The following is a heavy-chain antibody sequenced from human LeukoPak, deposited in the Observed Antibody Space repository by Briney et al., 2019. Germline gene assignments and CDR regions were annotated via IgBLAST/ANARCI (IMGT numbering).Heavy chain of an antibody. CDR2: INHSGST. V-gene: IGHV4-34*01. J-gene: IGHJ5*02. CDR3: ARGLAVVVPAAIPYPRGYNWFDP. Sequence: SETLSLTCAVYGGSFSGFYWIWIRQPPGKGLVGIGEINHSGSTNYNPSLKRRVTISVDTSKNQFYLKLSSVTAADTAVYYCARGLAVVVPAAIPYPRGYNWFDPWGQGTLVTVSS. D-gene: IGHD2-2*02. CDR1: GGSFSGFY.